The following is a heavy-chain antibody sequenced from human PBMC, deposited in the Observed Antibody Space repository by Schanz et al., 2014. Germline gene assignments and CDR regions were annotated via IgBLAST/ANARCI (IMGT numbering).Heavy chain of an antibody. Sequence: QLVGSGGGLIQPGGSLRLSCTASGFAFSSYSMNWVRQAPGKGLEWVAVIWYDENNKYYADSVKGRFTMSRDNSKNTLYLQMNSLSADDTAVFYCAKGMGYCSGGTCYDYYYYGLDVWGQGTTVTVSS. V-gene: IGHV3-33*06. CDR3: AKGMGYCSGGTCYDYYYYGLDV. J-gene: IGHJ6*02. CDR1: GFAFSSYS. CDR2: IWYDENNK. D-gene: IGHD2-15*01.